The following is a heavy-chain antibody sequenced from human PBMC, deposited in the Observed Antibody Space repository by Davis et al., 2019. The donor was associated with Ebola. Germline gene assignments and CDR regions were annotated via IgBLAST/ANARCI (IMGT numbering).Heavy chain of an antibody. J-gene: IGHJ4*02. D-gene: IGHD5-18*01. CDR2: INPNDGRT. CDR3: ARDWNTAMVSGLDY. Sequence: AASVKVSCKASGYKLTSYAMNWVRQAPGQGLEWMGMINPNDGRTIYAQKFQGRVTVTRDTSTSTAYMELRSLTSDDTAVYYCARDWNTAMVSGLDYWGQGTLVTVSS. CDR1: GYKLTSYA. V-gene: IGHV1-46*01.